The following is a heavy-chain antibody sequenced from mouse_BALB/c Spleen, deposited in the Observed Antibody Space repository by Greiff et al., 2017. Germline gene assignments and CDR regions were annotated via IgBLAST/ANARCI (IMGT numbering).Heavy chain of an antibody. CDR2: IDPENGDT. V-gene: IGHV14-4*02. CDR3: NTLRLGYAMDY. Sequence: VQLQQSGPELVKPGASVKMSCKASGYTFTSYYIHWVKQRPGQGLEWIGWIDPENGDTDYAPKFQGKATMTADTSSNTAYLQLSSLTSEDTAVYYCNTLRLGYAMDYWGQGTSVTVSS. D-gene: IGHD2-12*01. CDR1: GYTFTSYY. J-gene: IGHJ4*01.